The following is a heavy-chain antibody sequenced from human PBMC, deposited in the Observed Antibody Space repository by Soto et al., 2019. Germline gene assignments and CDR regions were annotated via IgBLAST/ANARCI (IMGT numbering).Heavy chain of an antibody. CDR2: ISGYNGNT. D-gene: IGHD5-18*01. Sequence: ASVKVSCKXSGYTFSNYGISWVRQGPGQGLEWMGWISGYNGNTHYEEKVQDRIKMTTDTSTSTTYLELRSLRSDGTAVYFCARDPGFGFGYSYAFAMDVWGQGTTVTVSS. CDR1: GYTFSNYG. CDR3: ARDPGFGFGYSYAFAMDV. V-gene: IGHV1-18*01. J-gene: IGHJ6*02.